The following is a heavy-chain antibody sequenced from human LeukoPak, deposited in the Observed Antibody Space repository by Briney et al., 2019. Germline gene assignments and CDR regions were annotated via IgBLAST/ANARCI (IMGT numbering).Heavy chain of an antibody. CDR2: ISGSGGST. D-gene: IGHD6-19*01. V-gene: IGHV3-23*01. Sequence: PGGSLRLSCAASGFTFSSYAMSWVRQAPGKGLEWVSAISGSGGSTYYADSVKGRFTISRDNAKNSLYLQMNSLRAEDTAVYYCARRAYSSGWYVDYWGQGTLVTVSS. CDR3: ARRAYSSGWYVDY. CDR1: GFTFSSYA. J-gene: IGHJ4*02.